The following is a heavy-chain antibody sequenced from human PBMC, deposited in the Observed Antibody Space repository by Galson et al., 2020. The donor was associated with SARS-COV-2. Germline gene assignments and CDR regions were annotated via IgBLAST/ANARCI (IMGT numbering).Heavy chain of an antibody. CDR2: ISSTSNTI. Sequence: GGSLRLSCAVSGFTFSNYSMNWVRQAQGKGLEWVSYISSTSNTIYYADSVKGRFTISRDNAKNSLYLQMNSLRAEDTAVYYCASYCSSSSCYKGANDYWGQGTLVTVSS. D-gene: IGHD2-2*01. V-gene: IGHV3-48*01. J-gene: IGHJ4*02. CDR1: GFTFSNYS. CDR3: ASYCSSSSCYKGANDY.